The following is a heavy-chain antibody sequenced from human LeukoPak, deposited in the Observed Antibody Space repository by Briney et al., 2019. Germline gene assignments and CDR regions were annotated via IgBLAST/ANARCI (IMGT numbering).Heavy chain of an antibody. CDR1: SGSISSFY. CDR2: VYYSGSA. V-gene: IGHV4-59*08. D-gene: IGHD3-10*01. Sequence: SETLSLTCTVSSGSISSFYWSWIRQPPGKGLEWIGYVYYSGSANYNPSLKSRVTISVDTSKNQFSLKLSSVTAADTAVYYCARHEKLGQFDYWGQGTLVTVSS. J-gene: IGHJ4*02. CDR3: ARHEKLGQFDY.